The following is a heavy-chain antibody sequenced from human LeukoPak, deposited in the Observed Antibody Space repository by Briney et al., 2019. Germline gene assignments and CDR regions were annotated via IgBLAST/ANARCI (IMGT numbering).Heavy chain of an antibody. CDR1: GGSFSGYD. V-gene: IGHV4-34*01. CDR3: ARGPISYSSGWYVNY. Sequence: PSETLSLTCAVYGGSFSGYDWNWLRQPPGRGLEWLGEINHSGSTNYNPSLKSRVTISVDTSKNQFSLKLTSVTAADTAVYYCARGPISYSSGWYVNYWGQGTLVTVSS. D-gene: IGHD6-19*01. J-gene: IGHJ4*02. CDR2: INHSGST.